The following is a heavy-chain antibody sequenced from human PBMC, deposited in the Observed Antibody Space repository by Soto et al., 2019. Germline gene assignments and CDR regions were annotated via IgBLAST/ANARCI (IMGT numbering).Heavy chain of an antibody. CDR2: ISSAGDSS. V-gene: IGHV3-48*03. D-gene: IGHD2-2*01. J-gene: IGHJ4*02. Sequence: GGSLRLSCAASGFTFSSYEMNWVRQAPGKTLEWVSYISSAGDSSYYADSVKSRFTISRDNAKNSLYLQMNSLRVEDTAVYYCARVYCSNTTCHVQAFGSWGQGTLVTVSS. CDR1: GFTFSSYE. CDR3: ARVYCSNTTCHVQAFGS.